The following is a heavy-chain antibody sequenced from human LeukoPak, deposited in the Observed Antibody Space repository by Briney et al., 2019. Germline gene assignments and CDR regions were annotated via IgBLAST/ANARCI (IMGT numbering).Heavy chain of an antibody. Sequence: GGSLRLSCAASGFTFSTYAMSWVRQAPGKGLEWVSLISGSGGGTYYANSVRGRFTISRDNSKNTLYLQMDSLRTEDTAVYYCAKERATTTTFDYWGQGTLITVSS. V-gene: IGHV3-23*01. CDR1: GFTFSTYA. CDR3: AKERATTTTFDY. J-gene: IGHJ4*02. CDR2: ISGSGGGT. D-gene: IGHD1-26*01.